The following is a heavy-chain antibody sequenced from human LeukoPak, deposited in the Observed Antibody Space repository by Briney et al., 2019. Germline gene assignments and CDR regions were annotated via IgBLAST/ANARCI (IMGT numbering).Heavy chain of an antibody. CDR2: INPNSGGT. CDR1: GYTFTGYY. D-gene: IGHD5-12*01. J-gene: IGHJ4*02. Sequence: GASVKVSCKASGYTFTGYYMHWVRQAPGQGLEWMGWINPNSGGTNYARKFQGRVAMTRDTSISTAYMELSRLRSDDTAVYYCASDSSATGYNGPHYFDYWGQGTLVTVSS. V-gene: IGHV1-2*02. CDR3: ASDSSATGYNGPHYFDY.